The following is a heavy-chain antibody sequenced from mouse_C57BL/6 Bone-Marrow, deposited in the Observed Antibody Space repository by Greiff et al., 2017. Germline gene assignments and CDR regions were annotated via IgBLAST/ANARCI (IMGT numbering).Heavy chain of an antibody. Sequence: EVQLQQSGTVLARPGASVKMSCKTSGYTFTSYWMHWVKQKPGQGLEWIGAIYPGNSDTSYNQKFKGKAKLTAVTSASTAYLELSSLTNEDSAVYYCTELASHFDYWGQGTTLPVSS. CDR3: TELASHFDY. CDR1: GYTFTSYW. J-gene: IGHJ2*01. D-gene: IGHD4-1*01. CDR2: IYPGNSDT. V-gene: IGHV1-5*01.